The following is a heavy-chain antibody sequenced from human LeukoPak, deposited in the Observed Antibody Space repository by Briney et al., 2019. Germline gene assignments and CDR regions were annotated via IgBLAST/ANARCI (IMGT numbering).Heavy chain of an antibody. D-gene: IGHD3-22*01. V-gene: IGHV3-66*01. CDR2: IYSGGST. J-gene: IGHJ4*02. Sequence: ETLSLTCTVSGGSISSGGYYWSWIRQPPGKGLEWVSVIYSGGSTYYADSVKGRFTISRDNSKNTLYLQMNSLRAEDTAVYYCARDGHYDSSGYLRDYWGQGTLVTVSS. CDR1: GGSISSGGYY. CDR3: ARDGHYDSSGYLRDY.